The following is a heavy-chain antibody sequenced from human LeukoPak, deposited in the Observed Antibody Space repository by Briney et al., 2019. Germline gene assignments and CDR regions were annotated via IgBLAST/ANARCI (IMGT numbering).Heavy chain of an antibody. V-gene: IGHV1-46*01. CDR2: LNPSGGSS. Sequence: ASVKVSCKASGYTVTSYYMHWVRQAPGQGLEWMGILNPSGGSSSYAQKFQGRATLTRATSTSTVYMELSSLRSEDTAVYYCAKGPVPSSGWFGELLWGENWFDPWGQGTLVTVSS. CDR3: AKGPVPSSGWFGELLWGENWFDP. J-gene: IGHJ5*02. D-gene: IGHD3-10*01. CDR1: GYTVTSYY.